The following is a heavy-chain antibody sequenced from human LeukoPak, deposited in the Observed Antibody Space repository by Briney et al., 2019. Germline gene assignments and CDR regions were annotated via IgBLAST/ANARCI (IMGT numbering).Heavy chain of an antibody. CDR3: ARDQLKTGSYFDY. CDR2: ISSSSSCI. Sequence: GGSLRLSCAASGFTFSSYSMNWVRQAPGKGLEWVSSISSSSSCIYYADSVKGRFTISRDNAKNSLYLQMNSLRAEDTAVYYCARDQLKTGSYFDYWGQGTLVTVSS. D-gene: IGHD3-10*01. V-gene: IGHV3-21*01. J-gene: IGHJ4*02. CDR1: GFTFSSYS.